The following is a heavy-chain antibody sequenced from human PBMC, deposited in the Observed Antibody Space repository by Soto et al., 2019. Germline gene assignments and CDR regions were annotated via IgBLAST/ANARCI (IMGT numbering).Heavy chain of an antibody. Sequence: GGSLRLSCAASGFTVSSNYMSWVRQAPGKGLEWVSVIYSGGSTYYADSVKGRFTISRDNSKNTLYLQMNSLRAEDTAVYYCARDVTEYSSSSGYYYYYMDVWGKGTTVTVSS. CDR2: IYSGGST. J-gene: IGHJ6*03. CDR3: ARDVTEYSSSSGYYYYYMDV. V-gene: IGHV3-66*01. D-gene: IGHD6-6*01. CDR1: GFTVSSNY.